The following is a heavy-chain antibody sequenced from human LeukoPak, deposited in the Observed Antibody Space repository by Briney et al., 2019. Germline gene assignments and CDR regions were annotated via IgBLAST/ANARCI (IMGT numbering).Heavy chain of an antibody. J-gene: IGHJ4*02. V-gene: IGHV4-34*01. CDR3: ARGAAAGDF. CDR1: GGSFSGYY. Sequence: SETLSLTCAVYGGSFSGYYWSWIRQPPGKGLEWIGEINHSGSTNYNPSLKSRVTIFIDTSKNQFSLKLSSVTAADTAVYYCARGAAAGDFWGRGTLVTVSS. D-gene: IGHD6-13*01. CDR2: INHSGST.